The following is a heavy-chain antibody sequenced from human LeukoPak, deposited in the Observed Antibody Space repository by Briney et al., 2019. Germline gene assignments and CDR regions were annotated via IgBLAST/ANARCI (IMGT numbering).Heavy chain of an antibody. CDR2: IYNSGST. Sequence: SETLSLTCTVSGGSISNYYWSWIRQPAGKGLEWIGRIYNSGSTNYNPSLKSRVTISVDTSKNQFSLKLSSVTAADTAVYYCARHRSGWLQSSFDYWGQGTLVTVSS. CDR1: GGSISNYY. J-gene: IGHJ4*02. CDR3: ARHRSGWLQSSFDY. V-gene: IGHV4-4*07. D-gene: IGHD5-24*01.